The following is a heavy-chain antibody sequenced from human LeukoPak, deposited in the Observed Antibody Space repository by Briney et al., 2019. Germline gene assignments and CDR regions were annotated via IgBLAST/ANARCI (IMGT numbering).Heavy chain of an antibody. CDR2: ISSSGST. J-gene: IGHJ2*01. D-gene: IGHD1-7*01. CDR3: ARGTNPGNYWYFDL. CDR1: GDSISSGDYY. Sequence: PSETLSLTCTVSGDSISSGDYYWSWIRQPAGKGLEWIGRISSSGSTNYNPSLKSRVTISVDTSKNQFSLNLSSVTAADTAVYYCARGTNPGNYWYFDLWGRGTLVTVSS. V-gene: IGHV4-61*02.